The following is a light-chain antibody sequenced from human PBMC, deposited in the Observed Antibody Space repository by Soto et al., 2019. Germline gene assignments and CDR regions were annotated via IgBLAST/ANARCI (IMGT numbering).Light chain of an antibody. CDR2: EGS. CDR1: SSDVGSYNL. Sequence: QSALTQPASVSGSPGQSITISCTGTSSDVGSYNLVSWYQQHPGKAPKLMVYEGSKRPSGVSNRFSGSKSGNTASLTISGLQAVDEADYYCCSYAGSSTFVFGGGTKLTVL. J-gene: IGLJ3*02. V-gene: IGLV2-23*03. CDR3: CSYAGSSTFV.